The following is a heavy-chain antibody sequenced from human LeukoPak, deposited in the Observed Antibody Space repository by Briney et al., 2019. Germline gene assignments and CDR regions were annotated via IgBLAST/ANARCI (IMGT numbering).Heavy chain of an antibody. CDR2: IYYSGST. Sequence: SETLSLTCAVSGGSISSNSYYWGWIRQPPGKGLEWIGSIYYSGSTYYNPSLKSRVTISVDTSKNQFSLKLSSVTAADTAVYYCARGIAAAGFDYWGQGSLVTVSS. D-gene: IGHD6-13*01. J-gene: IGHJ4*02. CDR1: GGSISSNSYY. V-gene: IGHV4-39*01. CDR3: ARGIAAAGFDY.